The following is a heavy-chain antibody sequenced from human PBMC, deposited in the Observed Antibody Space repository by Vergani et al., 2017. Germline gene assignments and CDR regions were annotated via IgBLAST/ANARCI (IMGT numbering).Heavy chain of an antibody. CDR2: ISIGGGDI. D-gene: IGHD3-3*01. J-gene: IGHJ4*02. Sequence: EVQLLESGGGLVQPGGSRRLSCAGAGFTFDTYTMAYVRQAPGKGLEWVASISIGGGDIFYVDSVKGRFTISRDNSKNTLFLQMNSLRTDDTATYYCAKHCRVWSIDYWGQGTQVIVSS. CDR3: AKHCRVWSIDY. CDR1: GFTFDTYT. V-gene: IGHV3-23*01.